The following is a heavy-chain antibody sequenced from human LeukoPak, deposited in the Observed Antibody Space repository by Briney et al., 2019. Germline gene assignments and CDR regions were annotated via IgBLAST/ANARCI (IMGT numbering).Heavy chain of an antibody. J-gene: IGHJ3*02. D-gene: IGHD1-26*01. Sequence: SETLSLTCTVSGDSISIYYWNWIRQPPGKGLEWIGYIYYSGTTNYHPSLKSRVTISVDTSKNQFSLKLNSVTAADTAVYYCARGVGAASSDVFDIWGQGTMVTVSS. CDR3: ARGVGAASSDVFDI. CDR2: IYYSGTT. V-gene: IGHV4-59*01. CDR1: GDSISIYY.